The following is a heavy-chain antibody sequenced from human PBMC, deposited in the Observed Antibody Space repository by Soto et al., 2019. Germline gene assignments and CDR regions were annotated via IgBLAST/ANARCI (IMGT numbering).Heavy chain of an antibody. Sequence: KSSETLSLTCAVYGGSFSGYYWSWIRQPPGKGLEWIGEINHSGSTNYNPSLKSRVTISVDTSKNQFSLKLSSVTAADTAVYYCAGGVPKYCSGGSCYPVDYWGQGTLVTVSS. J-gene: IGHJ4*02. CDR1: GGSFSGYY. V-gene: IGHV4-34*01. CDR2: INHSGST. CDR3: AGGVPKYCSGGSCYPVDY. D-gene: IGHD2-15*01.